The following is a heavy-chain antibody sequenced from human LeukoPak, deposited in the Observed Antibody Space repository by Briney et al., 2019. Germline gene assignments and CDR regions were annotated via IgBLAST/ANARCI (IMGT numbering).Heavy chain of an antibody. CDR2: ILYDGSRA. CDR3: ARRAYCSSTSCYGDWYFDL. J-gene: IGHJ2*01. D-gene: IGHD2-2*01. Sequence: GTSLRLSCAVSGITFRNYGMHWVRQAPGKGLEWVAVILYDGSRAFYADSVRGRFTISRDNSKNILYFQMNSLRAEDTAVYYCARRAYCSSTSCYGDWYFDLWGRGTLVTVSS. CDR1: GITFRNYG. V-gene: IGHV3-33*01.